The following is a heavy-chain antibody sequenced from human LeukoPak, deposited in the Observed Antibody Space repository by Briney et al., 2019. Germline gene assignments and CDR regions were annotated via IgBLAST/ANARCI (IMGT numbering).Heavy chain of an antibody. Sequence: ASVKVSCKASGYTFTGYYMHRVRQAPGQGLEWMGWINPNSGGTNYAQKFQGRVTMTRDTSISTAYMELSRLRSDDTAVYYCARDPTGDSGSLGTPDYWGQGTLVTVSS. V-gene: IGHV1-2*02. D-gene: IGHD1-26*01. CDR1: GYTFTGYY. CDR3: ARDPTGDSGSLGTPDY. CDR2: INPNSGGT. J-gene: IGHJ4*02.